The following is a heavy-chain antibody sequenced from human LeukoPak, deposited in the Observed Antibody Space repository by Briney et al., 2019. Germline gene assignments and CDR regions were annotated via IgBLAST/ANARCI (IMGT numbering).Heavy chain of an antibody. CDR2: INPNSGGT. J-gene: IGHJ2*01. CDR1: GFIFTSYD. D-gene: IGHD2-15*01. CDR3: ARVVVVAPYWYFDL. V-gene: IGHV1-2*02. Sequence: ASVKVSCKTSGFIFTSYDITWVRQAPGQGLEWMGWINPNSGGTNYAQKFQGRVTMARDTSISTAYMELSRLRSDDTAVYYCARVVVVAPYWYFDLWGRGTLVTVSS.